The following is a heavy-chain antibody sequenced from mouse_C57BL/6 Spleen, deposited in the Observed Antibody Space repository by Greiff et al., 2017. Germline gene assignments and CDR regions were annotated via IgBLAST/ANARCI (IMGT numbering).Heavy chain of an antibody. CDR2: IRLKSDNYAT. D-gene: IGHD1-1*01. J-gene: IGHJ2*01. V-gene: IGHV6-3*01. CDR1: GFTFSNYW. CDR3: TGSIITTVVAEAYFDY. Sequence: EVKLMESGGGLVQPGGSMKLSCVASGFTFSNYWMNWVRQSPEKGLEWVAQIRLKSDNYATHYAESVKGRFTISRDDSKSSVYLQMNNLRAEDTGIYYCTGSIITTVVAEAYFDYWGQGTTLTVSS.